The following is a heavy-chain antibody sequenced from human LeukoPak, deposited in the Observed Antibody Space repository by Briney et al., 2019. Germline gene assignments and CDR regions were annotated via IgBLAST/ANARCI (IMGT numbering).Heavy chain of an antibody. V-gene: IGHV3-9*01. D-gene: IGHD6-19*01. CDR2: ISWNSGSI. J-gene: IGHJ4*02. CDR1: GFTFDDYA. CDR3: AKDTGSSGEYYFDY. Sequence: GRSLRLSCAASGFTFDDYAMHWVRQAPGKGLEWVSGISWNSGSIGYADSLKGRFTISRDSAKNSLYLQMNSLRAEDTTLYYCAKDTGSSGEYYFDYWGQGTLVTVSS.